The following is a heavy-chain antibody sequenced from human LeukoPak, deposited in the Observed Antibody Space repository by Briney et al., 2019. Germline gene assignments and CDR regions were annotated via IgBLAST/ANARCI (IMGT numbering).Heavy chain of an antibody. J-gene: IGHJ6*02. CDR2: INHSGST. CDR3: ASILRYSSSWYGNYYYGMDV. D-gene: IGHD6-13*01. CDR1: GGSFSGYY. Sequence: SETLSLTCAVYGGSFSGYYWSWIRQPPGKGLEWIGEINHSGSTNYNPSLKSRVTISVDTSKNQFSLKLSSVTAADTAVYYCASILRYSSSWYGNYYYGMDVWGQGTMVTVSS. V-gene: IGHV4-34*01.